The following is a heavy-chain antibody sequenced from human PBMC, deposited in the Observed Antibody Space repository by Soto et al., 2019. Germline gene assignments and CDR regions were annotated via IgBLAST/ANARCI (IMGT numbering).Heavy chain of an antibody. V-gene: IGHV4-39*07. CDR3: ARGGCSSTSCYRLSRSYYGMDV. CDR1: GGSVSSGSYY. CDR2: INHSGST. D-gene: IGHD2-2*02. Sequence: PSETLSLTCTVSGGSVSSGSYYWSRIRQPPGKGLEWIGEINHSGSTNYNPSLKSRVTISVDTSKNQFSLKLSSVTAADTAVYYCARGGCSSTSCYRLSRSYYGMDVWGQGTTVTVSS. J-gene: IGHJ6*02.